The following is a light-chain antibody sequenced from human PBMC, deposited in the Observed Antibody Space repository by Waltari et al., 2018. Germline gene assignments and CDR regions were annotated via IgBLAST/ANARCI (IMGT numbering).Light chain of an antibody. CDR2: DVS. CDR1: SHDVGRYNS. V-gene: IGLV2-14*01. J-gene: IGLJ2*01. Sequence: QSALTQPASVSGSPGQSVTIFCAGTSHDVGRYNSVSCCQEHPGQAPRFTFYDVSDRPSGVSDRFSGSKSGNTASLTISGLQAEDEADYYCSSQSSNDVVLFGGGTKLTVL. CDR3: SSQSSNDVVL.